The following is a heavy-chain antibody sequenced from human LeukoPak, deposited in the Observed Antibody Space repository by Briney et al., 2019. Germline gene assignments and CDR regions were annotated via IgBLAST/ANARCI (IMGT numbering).Heavy chain of an antibody. J-gene: IGHJ4*02. CDR3: ARGKYCGGDCYFDY. Sequence: PWETLSLTCTVSGDSISSYYWSWIRQPAGKGLEWIGRMYSSGSSNYNPSLKSRVTMSIDTSKNQFSLKLSSMTVADTAVYYCARGKYCGGDCYFDYWGQGSLLTVSS. CDR1: GDSISSYY. D-gene: IGHD2-21*02. CDR2: MYSSGSS. V-gene: IGHV4-4*07.